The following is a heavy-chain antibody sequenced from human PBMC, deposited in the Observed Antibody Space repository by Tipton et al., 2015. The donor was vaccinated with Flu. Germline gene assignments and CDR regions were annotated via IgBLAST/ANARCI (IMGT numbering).Heavy chain of an antibody. CDR1: GITFSSYV. J-gene: IGHJ5*02. CDR3: AKDVDSVNLYEGNDP. V-gene: IGHV3-23*01. Sequence: SLRLSCAASGITFSSYVMSWVRQAPGKGLEWVSGISSSSGATYHADSVQGRFIISRDNSKNTLYLQMDSLRAEDTAVYYCAKDVDSVNLYEGNDPCGQGTLVIVSS. CDR2: ISSSSGAT. D-gene: IGHD2-8*01.